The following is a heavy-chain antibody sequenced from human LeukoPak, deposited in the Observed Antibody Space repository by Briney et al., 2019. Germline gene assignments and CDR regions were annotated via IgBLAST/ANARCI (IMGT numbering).Heavy chain of an antibody. Sequence: SETLSLTCTVSGGSMYSYYWSWIRQPPGKGLQWIGYIYYSGTTRYNPSLKSRVTISVDTSKNRFSLKLSSMTAADTAVYYCARVRGKIGNWFDPWGQGTLVTVSS. D-gene: IGHD1-26*01. CDR1: GGSMYSYY. J-gene: IGHJ5*02. CDR2: IYYSGTT. CDR3: ARVRGKIGNWFDP. V-gene: IGHV4-59*01.